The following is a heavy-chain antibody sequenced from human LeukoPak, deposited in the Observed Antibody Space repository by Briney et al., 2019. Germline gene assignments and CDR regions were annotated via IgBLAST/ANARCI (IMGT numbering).Heavy chain of an antibody. V-gene: IGHV4-38-2*01. CDR1: GYSISRGYY. D-gene: IGHD3-3*01. CDR2: IYHSGST. Sequence: KPSETLSLTRAVSGYSISRGYYWGWIRPPPGKGVEWIGSIYHSGSTYYNPSLKSRVTISVDTSKNQFSLKLSSVTAADTAVYYCARHGTIFGVVMGDWFDPWGQGTLVTVSS. J-gene: IGHJ5*02. CDR3: ARHGTIFGVVMGDWFDP.